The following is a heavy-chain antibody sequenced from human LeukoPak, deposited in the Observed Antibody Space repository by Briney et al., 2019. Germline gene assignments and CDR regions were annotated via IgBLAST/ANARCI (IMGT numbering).Heavy chain of an antibody. CDR2: INHSGST. Sequence: PSETLSLTCAVYGGSFSGYYWSWIRQPPGKGLEGIGEINHSGSTNYNPSLKSRVTISVDTSKNQFSLKLSSVTAADTAVYYCARGLLDCSGGSCYWTPPIDYWGQGTLVTVSS. CDR1: GGSFSGYY. D-gene: IGHD2-15*01. CDR3: ARGLLDCSGGSCYWTPPIDY. J-gene: IGHJ4*02. V-gene: IGHV4-34*01.